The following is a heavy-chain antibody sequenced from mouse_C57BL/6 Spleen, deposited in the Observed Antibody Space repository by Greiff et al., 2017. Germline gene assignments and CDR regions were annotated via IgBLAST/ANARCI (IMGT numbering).Heavy chain of an antibody. CDR1: GYSITSGYY. J-gene: IGHJ2*01. CDR2: ISYDGSN. D-gene: IGHD1-1*01. CDR3: ARGVTTVVVDY. Sequence: EVQRVESGPGLVKPSQSLSLTCSVTGYSITSGYYWNWIRQFPGNKLEWMGYISYDGSNNYNPSLKNRISITRDTSKNQFFLKLNSVTTEDTATYYCARGVTTVVVDYWGQGTTLTVSS. V-gene: IGHV3-6*01.